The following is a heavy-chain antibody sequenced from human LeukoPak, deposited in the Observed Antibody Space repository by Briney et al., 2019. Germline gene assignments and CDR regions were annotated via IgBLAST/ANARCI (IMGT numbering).Heavy chain of an antibody. D-gene: IGHD3-10*01. CDR2: ISWDGGST. CDR1: GFTLDDYT. V-gene: IGHV3-43*01. J-gene: IGHJ6*02. CDR3: AKDIGGEYYYGSGSYWYGMDV. Sequence: GGSLRLSCAASGFTLDDYTMHWVRQAPGKGLEWVSLISWDGGSTYYADSVKGRFTISRDNSKNSLYLQMNSLRTEDTALYYCAKDIGGEYYYGSGSYWYGMDVWGQGTTVTVSS.